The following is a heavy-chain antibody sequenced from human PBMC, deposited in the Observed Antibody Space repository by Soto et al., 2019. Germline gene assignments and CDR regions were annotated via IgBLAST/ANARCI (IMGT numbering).Heavy chain of an antibody. J-gene: IGHJ4*02. V-gene: IGHV3-23*01. CDR3: ANNPTPPKSPSTNYGFDY. D-gene: IGHD4-17*01. CDR2: ISGSGGST. Sequence: PGGSLRLSCAASGFTFSSYAMSWVRQAPGKGLEWVSAISGSGGSTYYADSVKGRFTISRDNSKNTLYLQMNSLRAEDTAVYYCANNPTPPKSPSTNYGFDYWGQGTLVTVSS. CDR1: GFTFSSYA.